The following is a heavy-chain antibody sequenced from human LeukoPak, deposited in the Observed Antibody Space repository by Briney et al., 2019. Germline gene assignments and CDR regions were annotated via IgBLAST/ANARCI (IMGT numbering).Heavy chain of an antibody. CDR2: MNPNSGNT. V-gene: IGHV1-8*01. D-gene: IGHD5-18*01. Sequence: ASVKVSCKASGYTFTSYDINWVRQATGQGLEWMGWMNPNSGNTGYAQKFQGRVTMTRNTSISTAYMEQSSLRSEDTAVYYCARGTQLWFNYYYYYGMDVWGQGTTVTVSS. J-gene: IGHJ6*02. CDR1: GYTFTSYD. CDR3: ARGTQLWFNYYYYYGMDV.